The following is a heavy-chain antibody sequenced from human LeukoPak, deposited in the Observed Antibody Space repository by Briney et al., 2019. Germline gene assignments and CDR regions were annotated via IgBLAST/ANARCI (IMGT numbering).Heavy chain of an antibody. D-gene: IGHD2-2*02. J-gene: IGHJ4*02. CDR2: IYHSGST. CDR1: GYSISSGYY. CDR3: ARDGARSIVVVPAAILD. V-gene: IGHV4-38-2*02. Sequence: SETLSLTCTVSGYSISSGYYWGWIRQPPGKGLEWIESIYHSGSTYYNPSLKSRVTISVDTSKNQFSLKLSSVTAADTAVYYCARDGARSIVVVPAAILDWGQGTLVTVSS.